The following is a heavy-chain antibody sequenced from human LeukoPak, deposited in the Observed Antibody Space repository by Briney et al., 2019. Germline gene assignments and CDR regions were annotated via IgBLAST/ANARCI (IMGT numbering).Heavy chain of an antibody. CDR1: GFTFYSHV. Sequence: GGSLRLSCVASGFTFYSHVMSWVRQAPGMGLEWVSAISGSGVTTFYADSMKGRFTISRDNSKNTLCLQMNSLRAEDTAVYYCAKGGRILLKNFGLDVWGQGTTVTVSS. CDR2: ISGSGVTT. J-gene: IGHJ6*02. CDR3: AKGGRILLKNFGLDV. D-gene: IGHD2/OR15-2a*01. V-gene: IGHV3-23*01.